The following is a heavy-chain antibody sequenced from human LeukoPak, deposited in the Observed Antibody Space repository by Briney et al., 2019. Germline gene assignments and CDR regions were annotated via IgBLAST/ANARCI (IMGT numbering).Heavy chain of an antibody. J-gene: IGHJ5*02. CDR2: IYYSGNT. Sequence: SETLSLTCTVSGGSISSYYWSWIRQPPGKGLECIGYIYYSGNTNYNPSLKSRVTISIDTPKNQFSLKLSSVAAADTAVYYCARLPSLRRKPSNWFDPWGQGTLVTVSS. CDR3: ARLPSLRRKPSNWFDP. V-gene: IGHV4-59*12. D-gene: IGHD4-17*01. CDR1: GGSISSYY.